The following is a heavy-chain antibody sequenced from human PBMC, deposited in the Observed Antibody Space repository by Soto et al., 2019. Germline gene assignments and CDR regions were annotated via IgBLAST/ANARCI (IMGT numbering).Heavy chain of an antibody. Sequence: QVQLVESGGGVVQPGRSLRLSCAASGFSFSNNGMHWVRQAPGKGLEWVAIISYDGSKKYYADSVKGRFTISRDNSKNTLYLQMNSLRVVATAIYYSAKASVESGLGEIDYCGQGTLVTVSS. CDR1: GFSFSNNG. J-gene: IGHJ4*02. V-gene: IGHV3-30*18. CDR3: AKASVESGLGEIDY. CDR2: ISYDGSKK. D-gene: IGHD3-16*01.